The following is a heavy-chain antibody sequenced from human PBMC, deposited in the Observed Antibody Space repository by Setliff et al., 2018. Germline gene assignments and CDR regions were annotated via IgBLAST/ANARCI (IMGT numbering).Heavy chain of an antibody. CDR2: MNPNSGNT. Sequence: ASVKVSCKASGYTFTSYDINWVRQATGQGLEWMGWMNPNSGNTGYAQKFQGRVTMTRNTSISTAYMELSSLRSEDTAVYYCARRVGSVGIQLSDYWGQGTLGTSPQ. J-gene: IGHJ4*02. CDR3: ARRVGSVGIQLSDY. V-gene: IGHV1-8*02. CDR1: GYTFTSYD. D-gene: IGHD5-18*01.